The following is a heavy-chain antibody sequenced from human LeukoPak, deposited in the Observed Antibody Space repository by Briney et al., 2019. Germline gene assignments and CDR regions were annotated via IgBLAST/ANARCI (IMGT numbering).Heavy chain of an antibody. J-gene: IGHJ4*02. D-gene: IGHD3-22*01. CDR1: GFTFSSYS. V-gene: IGHV3-21*01. Sequence: PGGSLRLSCAASGFTFSSYSMNWVRQAPGKGLEWVSSISSSSSYMYYADSVKGRFTISRDNAKNSLYLQMNSLRAEDTAVYYCAREWNDYYDSSGYYDYWGQGTLVTVSS. CDR2: ISSSSSYM. CDR3: AREWNDYYDSSGYYDY.